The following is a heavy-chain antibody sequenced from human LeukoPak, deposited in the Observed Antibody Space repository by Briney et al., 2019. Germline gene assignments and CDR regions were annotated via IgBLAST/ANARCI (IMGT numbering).Heavy chain of an antibody. D-gene: IGHD3-16*01. CDR1: GDSISSGSYY. V-gene: IGHV4-61*02. Sequence: TLSLTCTVSGDSISSGSYYWSWIRQPAGKGLEWIGRIYTSGSTNYNPSLKSRVTISVDTSKNQFSLKLSSVTAAGTAVYYCARDDYVWGSCSYWGQGTLVTVSS. J-gene: IGHJ4*02. CDR3: ARDDYVWGSCSY. CDR2: IYTSGST.